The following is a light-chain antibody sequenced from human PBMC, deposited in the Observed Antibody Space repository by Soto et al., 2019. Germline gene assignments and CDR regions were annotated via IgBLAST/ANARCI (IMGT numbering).Light chain of an antibody. J-gene: IGLJ3*02. Sequence: SALTQPASVSGSPGQSIAISCTGTSSDVGSYDRVSWYQQHPGNAPTLMIYEVNKRPSGVSDRFSGSKSGNTASLTISGLQAEDEADYYCCSSVGSPNWVFGGGTKLTVL. CDR3: CSSVGSPNWV. CDR1: SSDVGSYDR. CDR2: EVN. V-gene: IGLV2-23*02.